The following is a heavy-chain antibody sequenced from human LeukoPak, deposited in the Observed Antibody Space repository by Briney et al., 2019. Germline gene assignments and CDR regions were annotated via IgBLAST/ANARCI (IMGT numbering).Heavy chain of an antibody. V-gene: IGHV3-72*01. CDR1: GFTFSDHY. CDR2: IRNKAKSHTT. D-gene: IGHD2-2*01. J-gene: IGHJ4*02. CDR3: TRSCSSSSCPLYYFDY. Sequence: GGSLRLPCAASGFTFSDHYMDWVRQAPGKGLEWVGRIRNKAKSHTTEYAASVKGRFTISRDDSKKSLYLQMNSLKSEDTALYYCTRSCSSSSCPLYYFDYWGRGTLVTVSS.